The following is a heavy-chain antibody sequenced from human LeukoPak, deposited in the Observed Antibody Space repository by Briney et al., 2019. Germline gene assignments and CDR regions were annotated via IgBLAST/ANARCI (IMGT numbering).Heavy chain of an antibody. D-gene: IGHD6-19*01. CDR3: ARDYGQWLPEEAFDI. CDR1: GYTFTGYY. Sequence: ASVKVSCKASGYTFTGYYMHWVRQAPGQGLEWMGWINPNSGGTNYAQKFQGRVTMTRDTSISTGYMELSRLRSDDTAVYYCARDYGQWLPEEAFDIWGQGTMVTVSS. V-gene: IGHV1-2*02. J-gene: IGHJ3*02. CDR2: INPNSGGT.